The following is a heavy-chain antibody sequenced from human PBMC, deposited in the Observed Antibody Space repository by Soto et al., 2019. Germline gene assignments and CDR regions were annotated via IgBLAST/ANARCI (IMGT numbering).Heavy chain of an antibody. D-gene: IGHD4-17*01. Sequence: QVQLVESGGGVVQPGRSLRLSCAASGFTFSTYAMHWVRQAPGKGLEWVSLISYDGGNKYYADSVKGLFTISRDNSKNTLYLQMNSLRTEDTAVYYCASAYGDYYFDYWGQGTLVTVSS. J-gene: IGHJ4*02. CDR3: ASAYGDYYFDY. V-gene: IGHV3-30-3*01. CDR1: GFTFSTYA. CDR2: ISYDGGNK.